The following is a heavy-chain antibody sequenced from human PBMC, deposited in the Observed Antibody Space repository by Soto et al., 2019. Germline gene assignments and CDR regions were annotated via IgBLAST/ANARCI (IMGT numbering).Heavy chain of an antibody. CDR3: VCGGNYFVY. CDR2: INQDGSER. CDR1: EFTFSKYW. Sequence: EVQLVESGGGLVQPGGSPRRSCAASEFTFSKYWMTWVRQSPGKGLEWVANINQDGSERYYVDSVRGRFTISRDNAKNSLYLQMNSLTAEDTAVYYCVCGGNYFVYWGQGALFTVS. D-gene: IGHD3-16*01. J-gene: IGHJ4*02. V-gene: IGHV3-7*01.